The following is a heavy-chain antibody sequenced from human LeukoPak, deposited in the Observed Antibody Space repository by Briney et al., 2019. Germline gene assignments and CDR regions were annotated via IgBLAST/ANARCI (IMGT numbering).Heavy chain of an antibody. D-gene: IGHD3-16*02. CDR1: GGSISSYY. CDR2: IYYSGST. J-gene: IGHJ4*02. V-gene: IGHV4-59*01. CDR3: ARVRVWGSYRYFDY. Sequence: SETLPLTCIVSGGSISSYYWSWIRQPPGKGLEWIGYIYYSGSTNYNPSLKRRVTISVDTSKNQFSLKLSSVTAADTAVYYCARVRVWGSYRYFDYWLQGTLVTVSS.